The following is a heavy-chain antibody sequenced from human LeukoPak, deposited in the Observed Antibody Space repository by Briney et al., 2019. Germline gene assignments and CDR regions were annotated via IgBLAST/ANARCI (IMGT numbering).Heavy chain of an antibody. CDR2: ISTDGGYK. D-gene: IGHD6-13*01. V-gene: IGHV3-30*18. CDR1: GFSFSNYG. CDR3: AKDSSSSWFGGDSK. J-gene: IGHJ4*02. Sequence: GRSLRLSCAASGFSFSNYGLHWVRQAPGKGLEWVALISTDGGYKNYADSVKGRFTISRDNSKNTLYLQMNNLRTEDTAVYYCAKDSSSSWFGGDSKWGQGTLVTVSS.